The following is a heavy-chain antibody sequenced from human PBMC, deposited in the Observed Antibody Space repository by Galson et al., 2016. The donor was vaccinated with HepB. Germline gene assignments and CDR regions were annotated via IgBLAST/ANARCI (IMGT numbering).Heavy chain of an antibody. J-gene: IGHJ4*02. D-gene: IGHD2-21*01. V-gene: IGHV3-11*01. CDR1: GFTFSDYY. CDR2: ISSSGSII. CDR3: ARDYILWGFDY. Sequence: SLRLSCAASGFTFSDYYMHWIRQAPGKGLEWVSYISSSGSIIYYADSVKGRFTISRDNAKNSVYLQMNSLRAEDTAVYYCARDYILWGFDYWGQGTLVTVSP.